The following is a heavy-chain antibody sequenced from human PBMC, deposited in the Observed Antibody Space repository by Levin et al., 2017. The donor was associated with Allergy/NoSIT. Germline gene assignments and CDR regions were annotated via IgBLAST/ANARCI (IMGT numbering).Heavy chain of an antibody. CDR2: INHSGST. CDR1: GGSFSGYY. D-gene: IGHD5-18*01. J-gene: IGHJ5*02. Sequence: SETLSLTCAVYGGSFSGYYWSWIRQPPGKGLEWIGEINHSGSTNYNPSLKSRVTISVDTSKNQFSLKLSSVTAADTAVYYCARQLWLYSAWGQGTLVTVSS. CDR3: ARQLWLYSA. V-gene: IGHV4-34*01.